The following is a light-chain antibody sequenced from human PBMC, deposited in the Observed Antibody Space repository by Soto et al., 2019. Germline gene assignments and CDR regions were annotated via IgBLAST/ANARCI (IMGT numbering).Light chain of an antibody. CDR3: QRYGNTPGYT. J-gene: IGKJ2*01. Sequence: DIVLTQSPGTLSSSPGGRVTLSCRASQRVGSNYLAWYQQKPGQPPRLLIHGASNRAAGTHDRFIGSGLGTDFTLTISRLEPEDFAVYYCQRYGNTPGYTFGQGTKLEFK. V-gene: IGKV3-20*01. CDR1: QRVGSNY. CDR2: GAS.